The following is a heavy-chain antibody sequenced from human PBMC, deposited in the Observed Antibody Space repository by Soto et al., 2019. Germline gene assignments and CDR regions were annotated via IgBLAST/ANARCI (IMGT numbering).Heavy chain of an antibody. CDR3: ARAGTTVVIFDN. Sequence: GGSLRLSCVASGLTFRSYWMSWVRQAPGQGLEWVANINPDGSDIYYMDSVRGRFTISRDNAENSLYLQMDSLRAEDTAVYYCARAGTTVVIFDNWGQGTLVTVSS. J-gene: IGHJ4*02. CDR1: GLTFRSYW. D-gene: IGHD4-17*01. CDR2: INPDGSDI. V-gene: IGHV3-7*03.